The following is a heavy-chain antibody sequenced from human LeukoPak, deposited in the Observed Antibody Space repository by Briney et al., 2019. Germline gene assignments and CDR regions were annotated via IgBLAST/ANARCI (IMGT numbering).Heavy chain of an antibody. CDR3: ARDGPSIAADFDC. CDR2: IYSGGNI. J-gene: IGHJ4*02. V-gene: IGHV3-53*01. CDR1: GFTVSSNY. D-gene: IGHD6-6*01. Sequence: GGSLRLSCAASGFTVSSNYMSWVRQAPEKGLEWVSVIYSGGNIYYADSVKGRFTISRDNAKNSLYLQMNSLRAEDSAVYYCARDGPSIAADFDCWGQGTLVTVSS.